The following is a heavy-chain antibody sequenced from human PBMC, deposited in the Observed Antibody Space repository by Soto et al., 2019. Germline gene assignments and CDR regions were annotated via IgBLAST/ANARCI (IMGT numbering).Heavy chain of an antibody. V-gene: IGHV1-18*01. Sequence: QVQLVQSGDEVKKPGASVKVSCKASGYIFVNYGIAWVRQAPGPGREWMGWISPDTGNTHSASKVQGRLTMTTDTSTSTAYMDLGSRTSDDTAVYYCVMVDNYVTPTPQDVWGQGNTVTVS. CDR1: GYIFVNYG. CDR2: ISPDTGNT. J-gene: IGHJ6*02. CDR3: VMVDNYVTPTPQDV. D-gene: IGHD3-16*01.